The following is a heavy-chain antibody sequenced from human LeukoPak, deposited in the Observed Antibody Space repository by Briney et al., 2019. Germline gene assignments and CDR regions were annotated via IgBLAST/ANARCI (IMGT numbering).Heavy chain of an antibody. J-gene: IGHJ4*02. CDR1: GFTFSNYA. V-gene: IGHV3-23*01. Sequence: GGSLRLSCAASGFTFSNYAMTWVRQAPGKGLEWVSVISGGADRTFYADSVKGRFTISRDNSKNTLYLQMNSLRAEDTAVYYCAKGHHRQRITMIVVVGYWGQGTLVTVSS. D-gene: IGHD3-22*01. CDR2: ISGGADRT. CDR3: AKGHHRQRITMIVVVGY.